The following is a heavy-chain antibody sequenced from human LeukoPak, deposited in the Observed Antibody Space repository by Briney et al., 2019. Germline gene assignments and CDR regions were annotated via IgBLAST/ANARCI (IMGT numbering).Heavy chain of an antibody. D-gene: IGHD6-13*01. CDR3: AKARREKQQLPYYMDV. CDR1: GFSFSNYA. CDR2: ISYDINNK. Sequence: GGSLRLSCAASGFSFSNYAMHWVRQAPGKGLEWVAVISYDINNKYYADSVKGRFTISRDNSKNTLYLQMNSLRAEDTAVYYCAKARREKQQLPYYMDVWGKGTTVTVSS. J-gene: IGHJ6*03. V-gene: IGHV3-30-3*01.